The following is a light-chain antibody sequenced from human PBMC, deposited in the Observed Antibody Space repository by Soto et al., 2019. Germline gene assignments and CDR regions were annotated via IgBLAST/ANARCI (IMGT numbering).Light chain of an antibody. Sequence: DIQMTQSLSTLFASVGARATIPCRASQSISSWLAWYQQKPGKAPKLLIYAAPSLQSGVPSRFSGSGSGTDFTLTISSLQPEDFATYNCQQSYSTSWTFGQGTKVDIK. CDR2: AAP. J-gene: IGKJ1*01. V-gene: IGKV1-39*01. CDR3: QQSYSTSWT. CDR1: QSISSW.